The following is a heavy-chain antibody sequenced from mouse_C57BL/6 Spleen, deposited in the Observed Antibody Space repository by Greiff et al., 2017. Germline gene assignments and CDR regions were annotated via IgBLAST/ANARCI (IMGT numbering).Heavy chain of an antibody. CDR2: IYPRSGNT. CDR1: GYTFTSYG. D-gene: IGHD1-1*01. V-gene: IGHV1-81*01. CDR3: AREVGRYFDV. J-gene: IGHJ1*03. Sequence: QVQLKESGAELARPGASVKLSCKASGYTFTSYGISWVKQRTGQGLEWIGEIYPRSGNTYYNEKFKGKATLTADKSSSTAYMELRSLTSEDSAVXFCAREVGRYFDVWGTGTTVTVSS.